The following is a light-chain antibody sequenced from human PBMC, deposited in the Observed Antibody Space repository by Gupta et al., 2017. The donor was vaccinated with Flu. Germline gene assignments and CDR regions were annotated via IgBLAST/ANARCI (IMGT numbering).Light chain of an antibody. V-gene: IGLV2-8*01. Sequence: QSALTQPPSASGSPGQSVTISCTGTSSDVGGYNYVSWYQQHPGKAHKLMIYEVSKRPSGVPDRVSGSKSGNRASLTVSGLQAEDEADYYCSSYACSNNFVFGTGTKVTVL. J-gene: IGLJ1*01. CDR1: SSDVGGYNY. CDR3: SSYACSNNFV. CDR2: EVS.